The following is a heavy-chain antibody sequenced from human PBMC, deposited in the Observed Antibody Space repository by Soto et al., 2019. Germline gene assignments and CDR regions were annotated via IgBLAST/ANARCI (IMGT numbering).Heavy chain of an antibody. CDR1: GWTCSGYA. J-gene: IGHJ6*01. Sequence: GGSLRRSCAACGWTCSGYAMHWVRQAPGKGLEWVAVISYDGTNKYYADSVKGRFTISRDNSKNTLLLQMSSLRVEDTAVYYCATDLGVLDYHMDVWGQGTTVTPSA. CDR3: ATDLGVLDYHMDV. D-gene: IGHD3-16*01. V-gene: IGHV3-30-3*01. CDR2: ISYDGTNK.